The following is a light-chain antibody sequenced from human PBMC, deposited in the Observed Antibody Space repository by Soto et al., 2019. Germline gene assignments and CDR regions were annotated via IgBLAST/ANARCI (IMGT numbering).Light chain of an antibody. CDR1: QSVSRSF. J-gene: IGKJ5*01. Sequence: EIVLTQSPGTLSLSPGERATLSCRASQSVSRSFLSWYQRGYVRDPGRLLCGPGNSATGMPSRVSGSGSETDFTLIIGRLVPEEDAGDYCQLRSVWRITFGQGTRLEIK. CDR2: GPG. V-gene: IGKV3-20*01. CDR3: QLRSVWRIT.